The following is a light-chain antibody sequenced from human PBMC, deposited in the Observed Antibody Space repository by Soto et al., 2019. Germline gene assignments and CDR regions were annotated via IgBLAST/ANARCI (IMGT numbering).Light chain of an antibody. J-gene: IGLJ1*01. CDR1: SSDVGGYDY. V-gene: IGLV2-14*03. CDR2: DVS. CDR3: SSYTSSSTLLYV. Sequence: QSALTQPASVSGSPGQSITISCTGTSSDVGGYDYVSWYQHHPGKAPKLMIYDVSNRPSGVSNRFSGSKSDNTTSLTISGLQAEDEADYYCSSYTSSSTLLYVFGTGTKLTVL.